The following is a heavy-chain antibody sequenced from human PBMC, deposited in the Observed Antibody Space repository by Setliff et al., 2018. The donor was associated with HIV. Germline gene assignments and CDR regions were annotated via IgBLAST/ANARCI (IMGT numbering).Heavy chain of an antibody. D-gene: IGHD6-13*01. V-gene: IGHV3-73*01. CDR2: IRSKANRYTT. CDR3: ARRDGRSMNAFEI. J-gene: IGHJ3*02. CDR1: GFTFSVSA. Sequence: PGGSLRLSCRASGFTFSVSAIHWVRQVPGVGLEWVGRIRSKANRYTTTYAASVKGRFTVSRDDSENMAYLQMNSLNIEDTATYYCARRDGRSMNAFEIWGPGTMVTVSS.